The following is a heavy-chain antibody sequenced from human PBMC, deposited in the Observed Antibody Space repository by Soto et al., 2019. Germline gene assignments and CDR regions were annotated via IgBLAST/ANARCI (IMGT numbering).Heavy chain of an antibody. CDR2: IYYIGST. CDR1: GGSVSSASYY. V-gene: IGHV4-61*01. D-gene: IGHD2-15*01. CDR3: ARTGFCSGGACYPNWFDP. J-gene: IGHJ5*02. Sequence: SETLSLTCTVSGGSVSSASYYWSWIRQPPGKGPEWIGYIYYIGSTRYNPSLKSRVTMSVDTSKNQFSLKLSSVTAADTAVFYCARTGFCSGGACYPNWFDPWGQGTLVTVS.